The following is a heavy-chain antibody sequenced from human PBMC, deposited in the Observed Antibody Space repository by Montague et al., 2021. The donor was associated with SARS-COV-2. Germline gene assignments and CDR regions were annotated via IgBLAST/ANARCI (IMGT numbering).Heavy chain of an antibody. V-gene: IGHV4-4*08. CDR1: GGSISRYS. CDR2: IYNSGST. D-gene: IGHD3-10*01. CDR3: ASMVRAQVYYFDY. Sequence: SETLSLTCTVSGGSISRYSWTWIRQPPGKGLEWIGYIYNSGSTNYNHSLTSRVTISVDTSKNQFSLKLSSVTAADTAVYYCASMVRAQVYYFDYWGQGTLVTVSS. J-gene: IGHJ4*02.